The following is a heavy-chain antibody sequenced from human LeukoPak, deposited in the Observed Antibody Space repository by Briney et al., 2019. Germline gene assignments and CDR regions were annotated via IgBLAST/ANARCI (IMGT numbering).Heavy chain of an antibody. V-gene: IGHV4-39*02. Sequence: SETLSLTCTVSGGSISSSSHYWGWIRQPPGKGPEWIGSIYCSGTTHYNPSLKSRVTISVDTSKNQFSLKLNSVTAADTAVYYCARENLRSYFDSSGYSDYWGQGTLVTVSS. CDR1: GGSISSSSHY. CDR2: IYCSGTT. D-gene: IGHD3-22*01. CDR3: ARENLRSYFDSSGYSDY. J-gene: IGHJ4*02.